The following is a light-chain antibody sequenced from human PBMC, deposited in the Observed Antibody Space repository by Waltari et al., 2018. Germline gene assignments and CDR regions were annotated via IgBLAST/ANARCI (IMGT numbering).Light chain of an antibody. CDR3: SSYAGSNNPWV. CDR2: EVS. CDR1: SSDVGGYNY. Sequence: QSALTQSPSASGSPGQSVTISCTGTSSDVGGYNYVSWYQHHPGKAPKLMIYEVSKRPSGVPDRCSGSKSGNTASLTVSGLQAEDEADYYCSSYAGSNNPWVFGGGTKLTVL. V-gene: IGLV2-8*01. J-gene: IGLJ3*02.